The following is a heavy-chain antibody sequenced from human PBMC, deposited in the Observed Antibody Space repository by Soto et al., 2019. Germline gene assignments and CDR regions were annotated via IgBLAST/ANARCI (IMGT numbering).Heavy chain of an antibody. CDR1: GFTFSSYS. CDR3: ARVGIVATMGAFDI. D-gene: IGHD5-12*01. J-gene: IGHJ3*02. CDR2: ISSSSSYI. V-gene: IGHV3-21*01. Sequence: GGSLRLSCAASGFTFSSYSMNWVRQAPGKGLEWVSSISSSSSYIYYADSVKGRFTISRDNAKNSLYLQMNSLRAEDTAVYYCARVGIVATMGAFDIWGQGTMVTVSS.